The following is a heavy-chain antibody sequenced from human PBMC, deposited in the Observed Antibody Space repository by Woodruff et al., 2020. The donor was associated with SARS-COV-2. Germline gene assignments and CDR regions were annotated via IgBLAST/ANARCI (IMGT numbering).Heavy chain of an antibody. Sequence: YAQKFQGRVTITADESTSTAYMELSSLRSEDTAVYYCARVDGYDSSGYYSDYWGQGTLVTVSS. J-gene: IGHJ4*02. V-gene: IGHV1-69*01. D-gene: IGHD3-22*01. CDR3: ARVDGYDSSGYYSDY.